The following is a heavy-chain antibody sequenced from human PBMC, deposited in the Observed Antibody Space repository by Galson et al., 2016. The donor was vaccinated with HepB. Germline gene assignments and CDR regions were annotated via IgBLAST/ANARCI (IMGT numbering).Heavy chain of an antibody. CDR1: GFIFSSYG. V-gene: IGHV3-48*02. CDR2: INHDSSAM. J-gene: IGHJ4*02. CDR3: ARDINWGLDY. D-gene: IGHD7-27*01. Sequence: SLRLSCAASGFIFSSYGMHWVRQAPGKGLEWVSHINHDSSAMNYALSMKDRFTISRDNAKNSLFLQMDSLSDEDTAVYYCARDINWGLDYWGQGILVTVSS.